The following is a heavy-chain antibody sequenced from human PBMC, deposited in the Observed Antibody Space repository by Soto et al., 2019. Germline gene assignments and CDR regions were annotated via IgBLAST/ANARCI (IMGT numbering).Heavy chain of an antibody. J-gene: IGHJ4*02. V-gene: IGHV1-69*12. CDR2: IIPIFGTA. CDR3: ARDYDSSGYYYGVGY. Sequence: QVQLVQSGAQVKKPGSSVKVSCKASGGTFSSYATSRVRQAPGQWLEWMGGIIPIFGTANYAQKFQGRVTITADESTITAYMELSSLRSEDTAVYYCARDYDSSGYYYGVGYWGQGTLVTVSS. D-gene: IGHD3-22*01. CDR1: GGTFSSYA.